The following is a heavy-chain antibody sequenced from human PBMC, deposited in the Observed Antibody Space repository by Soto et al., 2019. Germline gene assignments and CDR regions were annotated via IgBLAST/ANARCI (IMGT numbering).Heavy chain of an antibody. CDR1: GYTFTSYY. D-gene: IGHD3-10*01. J-gene: IGHJ5*02. CDR2: INPSGGST. CDR3: AKAHLWFGEAPLQFDP. V-gene: IGHV1-46*01. Sequence: ASVKVSCKASGYTFTSYYMHSLRQAPGQGLEWMGIINPSGGSTIYAQKFQGRVTMTEDTSTDTAYMELSSLRSEDTAVYYCAKAHLWFGEAPLQFDPWGQGTLVNVSS.